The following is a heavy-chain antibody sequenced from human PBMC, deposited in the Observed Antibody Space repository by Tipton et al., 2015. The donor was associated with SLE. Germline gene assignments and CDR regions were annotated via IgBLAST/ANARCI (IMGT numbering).Heavy chain of an antibody. CDR1: GGSITNYY. J-gene: IGHJ4*02. Sequence: TLSLTCTVSGGSITNYYWGWVRQPAGKGLEWIGRICCGGSTKYNPYLDSRVSLSVDASKDQFSLKLSSVTAADTAVYYCVVCSPSSCSYFDYWGQGRLVTVSS. CDR2: ICCGGST. CDR3: VVCSPSSCSYFDY. D-gene: IGHD2-2*01. V-gene: IGHV4-4*07.